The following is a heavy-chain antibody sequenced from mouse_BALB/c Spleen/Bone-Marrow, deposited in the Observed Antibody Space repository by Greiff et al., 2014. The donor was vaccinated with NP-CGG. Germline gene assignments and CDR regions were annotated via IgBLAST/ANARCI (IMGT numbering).Heavy chain of an antibody. V-gene: IGHV1-77*01. CDR2: IYPGNGNT. CDR1: GYTFTDYY. D-gene: IGHD2-14*01. CDR3: ARGGYYRYDGFAY. Sequence: LQESGAELARPGASVKLSCKASGYTFTDYYINWVRRRTGQGLEWIVEIYPGNGNTYYNEKFKGKATLTADKSSSTAYMQLSSLTSEDSAVYFCARGGYYRYDGFAYWGQGTLVTVSA. J-gene: IGHJ3*01.